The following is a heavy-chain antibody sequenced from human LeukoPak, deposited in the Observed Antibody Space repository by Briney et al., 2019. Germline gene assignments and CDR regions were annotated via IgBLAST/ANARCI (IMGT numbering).Heavy chain of an antibody. D-gene: IGHD2-2*02. J-gene: IGHJ4*02. V-gene: IGHV3-74*01. CDR1: GFTLSSYW. CDR2: INSDGSST. CDR3: AKGNCRGTSCYSDY. Sequence: QPGRSLRLSCAASGFTLSSYWMHWVRQPPGKGLVWVSRINSDGSSTTYADSVKGRFTIARDNSKNTLYLQMNSLRAEDTAVYYCAKGNCRGTSCYSDYWGQGTLVTVSS.